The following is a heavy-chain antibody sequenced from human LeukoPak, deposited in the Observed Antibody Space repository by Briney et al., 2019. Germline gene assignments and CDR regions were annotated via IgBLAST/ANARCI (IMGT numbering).Heavy chain of an antibody. D-gene: IGHD2-8*02. CDR2: INSDGSST. Sequence: GGSLRLSCAASGFTFSSYWMHWVRQAPGKGLVRVSRINSDGSSTNYADSVKGRFTISRDNAKNTLYLQMNSLRDEDTAVYYCAREFRVLPDIWGQGTMVTVSS. V-gene: IGHV3-74*01. J-gene: IGHJ3*02. CDR1: GFTFSSYW. CDR3: AREFRVLPDI.